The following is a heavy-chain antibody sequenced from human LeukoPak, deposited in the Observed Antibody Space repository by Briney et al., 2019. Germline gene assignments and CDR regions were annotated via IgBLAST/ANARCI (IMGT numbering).Heavy chain of an antibody. J-gene: IGHJ4*02. D-gene: IGHD4-17*01. V-gene: IGHV3-30*02. CDR1: GFIFSGSS. CDR2: IRFDATNK. CDR3: AKAPDYGDYTYYFDY. Sequence: GSLRLSCAASGFIFSGSSMHWVRQAPGKGLEWVCFIRFDATNKYYADSVKGRFTISRDNSKNTLYLQMNSLRAEDTAVYYCAKAPDYGDYTYYFDYWGQGTLVTVSS.